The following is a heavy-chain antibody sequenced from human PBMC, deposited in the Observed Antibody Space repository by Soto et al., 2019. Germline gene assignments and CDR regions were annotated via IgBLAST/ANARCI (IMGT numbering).Heavy chain of an antibody. V-gene: IGHV3-7*01. Sequence: EVQLLESGGGLVQPGGSLRLSCAASGFTFSSYAMSWVRQAPGKGLEWVANIKQDGSEKYYVDSVKGRFTISRDNAKNSLYLQMNSLRAEDTAVYYCAREPTSSYWNYQWTTRYYYYGMDVWGQGTTVTVSS. CDR2: IKQDGSEK. J-gene: IGHJ6*02. CDR3: AREPTSSYWNYQWTTRYYYYGMDV. CDR1: GFTFSSYA. D-gene: IGHD1-7*01.